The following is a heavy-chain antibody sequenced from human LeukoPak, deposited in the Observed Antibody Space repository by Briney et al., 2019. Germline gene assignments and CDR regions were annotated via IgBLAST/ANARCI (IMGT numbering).Heavy chain of an antibody. J-gene: IGHJ5*02. Sequence: SETLSLTCTVSGDSINNFYLSWIRQPAGQGLQWIGRIYTTGSITYNPSLKSRVTMSVDRSKKNFSLRLSSVTAADTAVYYCARDSGTTGEVKFDPWGPGSLVTVSS. CDR1: GDSINNFY. CDR2: IYTTGSI. D-gene: IGHD3-10*01. V-gene: IGHV4-4*07. CDR3: ARDSGTTGEVKFDP.